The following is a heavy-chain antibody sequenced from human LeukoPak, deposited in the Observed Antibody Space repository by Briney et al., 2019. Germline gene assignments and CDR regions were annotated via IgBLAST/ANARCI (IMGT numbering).Heavy chain of an antibody. CDR3: ARDPSGWFVFDY. CDR2: ISRSSSTI. Sequence: PGGSLRLSCAASGFTFSSYSMNWVRQAPGKGLEWVSYISRSSSTIYYADSVKGRFTISRDNAKNSLYLQMNSLRAEDTAVYYCARDPSGWFVFDYWGQGTLVTVSS. V-gene: IGHV3-48*01. J-gene: IGHJ4*02. CDR1: GFTFSSYS. D-gene: IGHD6-19*01.